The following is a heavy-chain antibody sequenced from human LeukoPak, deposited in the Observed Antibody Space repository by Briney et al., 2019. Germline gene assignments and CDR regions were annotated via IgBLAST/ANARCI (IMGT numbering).Heavy chain of an antibody. D-gene: IGHD3-10*01. CDR1: GFTFSSYA. CDR3: ARGITMVRGVIIGGQNY. J-gene: IGHJ4*02. Sequence: PGRSLRLSCAASGFTFSSYAMHWVRQAPGKGLEWVAVISNDGSNKYYADSVKGRFTISRDNSKNTLYLQMNSLRDEDTAVYYCARGITMVRGVIIGGQNYWGQGTLVTVSS. V-gene: IGHV3-30-3*01. CDR2: ISNDGSNK.